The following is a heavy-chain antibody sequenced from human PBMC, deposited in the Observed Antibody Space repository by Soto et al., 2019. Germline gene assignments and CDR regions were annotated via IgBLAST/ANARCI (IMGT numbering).Heavy chain of an antibody. J-gene: IGHJ4*02. V-gene: IGHV1-8*01. CDR2: MQPSSGRT. CDR1: GYSFTRLD. Sequence: GASVKVSCKASGYSFTRLDINWVRQTTGQGLERMGWMQPSSGRTGYAQKFQGRVTMTRDTSINTAYMELSSLTSDDTAFYYCARGVAAGVDYWGQGTLVTVSS. CDR3: ARGVAAGVDY. D-gene: IGHD1-26*01.